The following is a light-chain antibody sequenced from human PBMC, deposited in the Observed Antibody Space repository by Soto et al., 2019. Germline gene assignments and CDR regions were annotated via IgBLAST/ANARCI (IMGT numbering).Light chain of an antibody. CDR1: SIDVGDSDF. CDR2: VVT. J-gene: IGLJ1*01. CDR3: SSFAATHTYI. V-gene: IGLV2-11*01. Sequence: QSALPQPRSVSGSPGQSVTISCTGTSIDVGDSDFVSWYQQHPGKAPKLMIYVVTKRPSGVPDRFSGSKSGNTASLTISGLQDEDEADYYCSSFAATHTYIFGTGTKLTVL.